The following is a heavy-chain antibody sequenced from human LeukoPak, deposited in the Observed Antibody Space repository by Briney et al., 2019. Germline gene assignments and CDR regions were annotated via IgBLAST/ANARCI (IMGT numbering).Heavy chain of an antibody. CDR2: INPNSGGT. CDR3: ARDGVAGSSDAFDI. D-gene: IGHD6-19*01. V-gene: IGHV1-2*02. J-gene: IGHJ3*02. Sequence: ASVKVSCKASGYTFTGYYMHWVRQAPGQGLEWMGWINPNSGGTNYAQKFQGRVTMTRDTSISTAYMELSRLRSDDTAVYYCARDGVAGSSDAFDIWGQGTMVTVSA. CDR1: GYTFTGYY.